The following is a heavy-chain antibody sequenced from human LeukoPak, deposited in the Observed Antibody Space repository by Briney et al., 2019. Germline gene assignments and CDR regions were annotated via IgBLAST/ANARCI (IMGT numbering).Heavy chain of an antibody. Sequence: ASVKVSCKASGYTFTSYYMHWVRQAPGQGLEWMGIINPSGGSTSYAQKFQGRVTMTRDTSTSTVYMELSSLRSEDTAVYCCASSIAAPSAFDYWGQGTLVTVSS. D-gene: IGHD6-6*01. CDR2: INPSGGST. J-gene: IGHJ4*02. CDR1: GYTFTSYY. CDR3: ASSIAAPSAFDY. V-gene: IGHV1-46*01.